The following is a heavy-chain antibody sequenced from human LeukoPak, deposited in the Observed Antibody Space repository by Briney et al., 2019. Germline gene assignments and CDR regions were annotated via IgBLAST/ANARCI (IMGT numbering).Heavy chain of an antibody. CDR2: ISYDGSNK. D-gene: IGHD6-19*01. V-gene: IGHV3-30*18. CDR1: GFTFSSYG. Sequence: PRGSLRLSCAASGFTFSSYGMHWVRQAPGKGLEWVAAISYDGSNKYYADSVKGRFTISRDNSKNTLYLQMNSLRAEDTAVYYCAKDRYSSGLYFDYWGQGTLVTVSS. J-gene: IGHJ4*02. CDR3: AKDRYSSGLYFDY.